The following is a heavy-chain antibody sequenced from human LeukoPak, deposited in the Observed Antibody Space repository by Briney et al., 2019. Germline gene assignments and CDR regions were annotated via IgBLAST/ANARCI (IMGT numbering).Heavy chain of an antibody. J-gene: IGHJ1*01. Sequence: GGSLRLSCAASGFTFSSYTMNWVRQAPGKGLEWVSSISGSSSYKYFADSVEGRFTISRDNAKNSLYLQMNSLRAEDTAVYYCAKDPINTVTTRGYFQHWGQGTLVTVSS. CDR3: AKDPINTVTTRGYFQH. V-gene: IGHV3-21*04. CDR1: GFTFSSYT. CDR2: ISGSSSYK. D-gene: IGHD4-17*01.